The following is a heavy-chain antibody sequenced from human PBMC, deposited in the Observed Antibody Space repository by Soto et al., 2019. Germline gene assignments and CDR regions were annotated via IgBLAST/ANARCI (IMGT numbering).Heavy chain of an antibody. CDR3: ARDINGDTPYFDY. D-gene: IGHD3-10*01. V-gene: IGHV3-43*01. CDR2: ISWDGNST. Sequence: GSLRLSCAASGFTFDDYTLHWVRQAPGKGLEWVSLISWDGNSTYYADSVKGRFTISRDNSKNSLFLQMNSLRSEDTALYYCARDINGDTPYFDYWGQGTLVTVSS. J-gene: IGHJ4*02. CDR1: GFTFDDYT.